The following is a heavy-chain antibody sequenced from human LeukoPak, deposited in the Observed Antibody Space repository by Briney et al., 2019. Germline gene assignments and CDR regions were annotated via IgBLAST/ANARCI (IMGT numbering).Heavy chain of an antibody. CDR3: AREGGTTVIDY. D-gene: IGHD1-7*01. V-gene: IGHV4-59*12. CDR2: IYYSGST. CDR1: GGSISSYY. J-gene: IGHJ4*02. Sequence: SETLSLTCTVSGGSISSYYWSWIRQPPGKGLEWIGYIYYSGSTNYNPSLKSRVTMSVDTSKNQFSLKLSSVTAADTAVYYCAREGGTTVIDYWGQGTLVTVSS.